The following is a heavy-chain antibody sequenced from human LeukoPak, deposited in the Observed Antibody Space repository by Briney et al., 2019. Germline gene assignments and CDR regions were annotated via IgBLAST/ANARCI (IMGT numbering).Heavy chain of an antibody. V-gene: IGHV1-2*02. CDR3: SSIETLAALDVFDV. CDR1: GYTFIHYL. Sequence: ASVKVSCKFSGYTFIHYLFHWLRQAPGQGLAWMGWINPYNGDTNYAQKFQGRVTITRDTSINTVYLQLNSLRSDDPTVYNSSSIETLAALDVFDVWGQGKMVTVSS. CDR2: INPYNGDT. D-gene: IGHD2-15*01. J-gene: IGHJ3*01.